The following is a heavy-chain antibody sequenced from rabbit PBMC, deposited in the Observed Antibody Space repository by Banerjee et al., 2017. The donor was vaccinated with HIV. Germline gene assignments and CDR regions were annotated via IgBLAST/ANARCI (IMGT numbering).Heavy chain of an antibody. CDR3: ARRDYGSGSGYYWDL. J-gene: IGHJ3*01. V-gene: IGHV1S40*01. D-gene: IGHD1-1*01. Sequence: QQLVESGGGLVKPGASLTLTCTASGFSFSSGYDMCWVRQAPGKGLEWIAYIYTGSSGSTYYASWAKGRFTISKTSSTTVTLQMTSLTAADTATYFCARRDYGSGSGYYWDLWGQGTLVTVS. CDR1: GFSFSSGYD. CDR2: IYTGSSGST.